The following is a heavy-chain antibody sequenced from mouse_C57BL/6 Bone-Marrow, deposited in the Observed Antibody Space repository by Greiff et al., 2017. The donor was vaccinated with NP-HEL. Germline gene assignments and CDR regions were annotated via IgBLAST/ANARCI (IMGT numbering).Heavy chain of an antibody. V-gene: IGHV3-6*01. J-gene: IGHJ4*01. CDR2: ISYDGSN. CDR3: ARGTYYGTGYAMDY. D-gene: IGHD1-1*01. CDR1: GYSITSGYY. Sequence: ESGPGLVKPSQSLSLTCSVTGYSITSGYYWNWIRQFPGNKLEWMGYISYDGSNNYNPSLKNRISITRDTSKNQFFLKLNSVTTEDTATYYCARGTYYGTGYAMDYWGQGTSVTVSS.